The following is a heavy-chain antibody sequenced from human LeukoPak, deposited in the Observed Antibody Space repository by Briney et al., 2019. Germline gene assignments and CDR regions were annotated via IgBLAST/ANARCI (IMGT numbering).Heavy chain of an antibody. Sequence: SETLSLTCAVSGGSISSGGYSWSWIRQPPGKGLEWIGYIYYSGSTYYNPSLKSRVTISVDTSKNQFSLTLSSVTAADTAVYYCARAPSYCSSTSCTNWFDPWGRGTLVSVSS. V-gene: IGHV4-30-4*07. J-gene: IGHJ5*02. CDR3: ARAPSYCSSTSCTNWFDP. D-gene: IGHD2-2*01. CDR1: GGSISSGGYS. CDR2: IYYSGST.